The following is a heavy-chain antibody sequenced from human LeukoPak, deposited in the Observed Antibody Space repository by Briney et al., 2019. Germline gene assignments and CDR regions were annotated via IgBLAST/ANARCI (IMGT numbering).Heavy chain of an antibody. CDR2: ISSSSSYI. Sequence: GGSLRLSCAASGFTFSSYGMNWVRQAPGKGLEWVSSISSSSSYIYYADSVKGRFTISRDNAKNSLYLQMNSLRAEDTAVYYCAKTTYDSSGNDYWGQGTLVTVSS. CDR1: GFTFSSYG. V-gene: IGHV3-21*01. CDR3: AKTTYDSSGNDY. D-gene: IGHD3-22*01. J-gene: IGHJ4*02.